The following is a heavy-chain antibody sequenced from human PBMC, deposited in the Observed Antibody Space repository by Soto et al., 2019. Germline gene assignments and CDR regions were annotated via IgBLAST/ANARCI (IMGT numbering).Heavy chain of an antibody. CDR3: TTDRLAAAGIVY. Sequence: EVQLVESGGGLVKPGGSLRLSCAASGFTFSNAWMSWVRQAPGKGLEWVGRIKSKTDGGTTDYAAPVKGRFTISRDDSKNTLYLQMNSLKTEDTAVYYCTTDRLAAAGIVYWGQGTLVTVSS. V-gene: IGHV3-15*01. CDR1: GFTFSNAW. CDR2: IKSKTDGGTT. J-gene: IGHJ4*02. D-gene: IGHD6-13*01.